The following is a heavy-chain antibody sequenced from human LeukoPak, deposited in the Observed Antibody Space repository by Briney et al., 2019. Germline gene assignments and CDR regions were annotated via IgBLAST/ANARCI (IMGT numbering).Heavy chain of an antibody. V-gene: IGHV3-23*01. CDR3: AKLIEYYYYYGMDV. Sequence: GGSLRLSCAASGLTFTSQAMSWFRQAPGKGLEWVSAIDGSDGSTYYADSVKGQFTMSRDNPKNTLSLQMSSLRAEDTAVYYCAKLIEYYYYYGMDVWGQGTTVTASS. CDR1: GLTFTSQA. CDR2: IDGSDGST. D-gene: IGHD2/OR15-2a*01. J-gene: IGHJ6*02.